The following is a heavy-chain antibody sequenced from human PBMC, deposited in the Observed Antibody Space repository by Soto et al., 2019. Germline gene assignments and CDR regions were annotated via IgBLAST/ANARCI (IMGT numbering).Heavy chain of an antibody. Sequence: SLRLSCAASGFTFSSYAMHWVRQAPGKGLEWVAVISYDGNNKYYADSVKGRFTISRDSSKNTLYLQMNSLRGEDTALYYCARPANAVVGRRNYYYGMGVWGQGTTVTVSS. CDR1: GFTFSSYA. CDR2: ISYDGNNK. V-gene: IGHV3-30-3*01. D-gene: IGHD2-2*01. J-gene: IGHJ6*02. CDR3: ARPANAVVGRRNYYYGMGV.